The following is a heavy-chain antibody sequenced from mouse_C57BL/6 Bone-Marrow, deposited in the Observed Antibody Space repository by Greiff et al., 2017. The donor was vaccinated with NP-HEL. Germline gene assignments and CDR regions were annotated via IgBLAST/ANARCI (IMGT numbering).Heavy chain of an antibody. CDR3: TTSITTVRSPLYFDV. V-gene: IGHV14-1*01. Sequence: VQLQQSGAELVRPGASVKLSCTASGFNFTDYYMHWVKQRPEQGLEWIGRIDPADGDTEYAPKFQGKATMTADTSSNTAYLQLSSLTSEDTAVYYCTTSITTVRSPLYFDVWGTGTTVTVSS. D-gene: IGHD1-1*01. CDR2: IDPADGDT. CDR1: GFNFTDYY. J-gene: IGHJ1*03.